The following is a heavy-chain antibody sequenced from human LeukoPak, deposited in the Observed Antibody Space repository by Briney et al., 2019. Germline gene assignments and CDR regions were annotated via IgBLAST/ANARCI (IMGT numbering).Heavy chain of an antibody. V-gene: IGHV3-23*01. J-gene: IGHJ3*02. CDR3: AKLVGYCSGGSCYDAFDI. CDR2: ISYDGYKT. D-gene: IGHD2-15*01. CDR1: RFTFSTYA. Sequence: GGSLRLSCAASRFTFSTYAMSWVRQAPGKGLEWVSSISYDGYKTYYADSVKGRFTISRDNSKSTLYLQMNSLRAEDTAVYFCAKLVGYCSGGSCYDAFDIWGQGTMVTVSS.